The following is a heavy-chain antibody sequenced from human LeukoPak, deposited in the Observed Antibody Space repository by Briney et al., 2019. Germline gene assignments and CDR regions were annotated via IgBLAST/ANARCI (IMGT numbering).Heavy chain of an antibody. V-gene: IGHV3-23*01. CDR2: ISGSGGST. J-gene: IGHJ3*02. D-gene: IGHD6-13*01. CDR3: AKNLFMISSSWYGIDAFDI. Sequence: PGGSLRLSCAASGFTFSSYAMSWVRQAPGKGLEWVSAISGSGGSTYYADSVKGRFTISRDNSKNTLYLQMNSLRAEDTAVYYCAKNLFMISSSWYGIDAFDIWGQGTMVTVSS. CDR1: GFTFSSYA.